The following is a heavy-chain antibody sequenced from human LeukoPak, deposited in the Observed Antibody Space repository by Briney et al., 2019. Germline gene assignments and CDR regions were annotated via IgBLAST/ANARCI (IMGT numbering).Heavy chain of an antibody. D-gene: IGHD5-18*01. CDR1: GYTFTSYT. J-gene: IGHJ4*02. V-gene: IGHV7-4-1*02. Sequence: ASVKVSCKTSGYTFTSYTIIWVRQAPGQGLEWMGLVNTNTGNPTYAQGFTGRYVFSLDTSVSTAYLQISGLKADDTAVYYCGRDPRLGIRGYTYGYIDYWGQGTLVTVSS. CDR2: VNTNTGNP. CDR3: GRDPRLGIRGYTYGYIDY.